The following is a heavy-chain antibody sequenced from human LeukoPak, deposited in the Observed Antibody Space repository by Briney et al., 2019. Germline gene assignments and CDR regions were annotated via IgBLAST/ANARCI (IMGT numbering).Heavy chain of an antibody. V-gene: IGHV3-21*01. J-gene: IGHJ4*02. D-gene: IGHD3-22*01. CDR1: GFTFSSYS. CDR2: ISSSSSYI. CDR3: ARDTYYDSRQIDY. Sequence: GGSLRLSCAASGFTFSSYSMNWVRQASGKGLEWVSSISSSSSYIYYADSVKGRFTISRDNAKNSLYLQMNSLRAEDTAVYYCARDTYYDSRQIDYWGQGTLVTVSS.